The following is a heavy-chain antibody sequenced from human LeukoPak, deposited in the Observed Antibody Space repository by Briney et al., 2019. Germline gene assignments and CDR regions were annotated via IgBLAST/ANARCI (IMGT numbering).Heavy chain of an antibody. D-gene: IGHD2-2*01. CDR1: GGSISSYY. CDR3: ARSIPAGNRR. V-gene: IGHV4-59*01. J-gene: IGHJ4*02. Sequence: SETLSLTCTVSGGSISSYYWSWTRQPPGKGLEWIGYIYYSGSTNYNPSLKSRVTISVDTSKNQFSLKLSSVTAADTAVYYCARSIPAGNRRWGQGTLVTVSS. CDR2: IYYSGST.